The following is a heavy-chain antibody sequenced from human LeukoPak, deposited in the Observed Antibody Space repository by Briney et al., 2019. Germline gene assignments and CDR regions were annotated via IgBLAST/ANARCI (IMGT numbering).Heavy chain of an antibody. Sequence: RPGGSLRLSCAASGFPFSTSAMSWVRHVPGKGLVWVSHINSDGRTTDYADSVRGRFTISRDNAKNTLYLQMNRLTVEDTAVYYCGRGMRDYYGLDYWGQGFLVTVSS. V-gene: IGHV3-74*01. D-gene: IGHD3-10*01. CDR1: GFPFSTSA. J-gene: IGHJ4*02. CDR2: INSDGRTT. CDR3: GRGMRDYYGLDY.